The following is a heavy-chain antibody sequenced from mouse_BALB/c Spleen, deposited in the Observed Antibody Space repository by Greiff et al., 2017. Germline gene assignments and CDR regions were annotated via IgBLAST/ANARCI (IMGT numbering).Heavy chain of an antibody. CDR2: INPSTGYT. CDR1: GYTFTSYW. CDR3: ARSPFITTVVDYFDY. J-gene: IGHJ2*01. D-gene: IGHD1-1*01. Sequence: VQVVESGAELAKPGASVKMSCKASGYTFTSYWMHWVKQRPGQGLEWIGYINPSTGYTEYNQKFKDKATLTADKSSSTAYMQLSSLTSEDSAVYYCARSPFITTVVDYFDYWGQGTTLTVSS. V-gene: IGHV1-7*01.